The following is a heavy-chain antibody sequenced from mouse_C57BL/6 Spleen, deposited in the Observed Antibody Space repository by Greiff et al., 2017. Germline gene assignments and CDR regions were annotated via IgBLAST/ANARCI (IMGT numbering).Heavy chain of an antibody. CDR2: ISSGGSYT. CDR1: GFTFSSYG. D-gene: IGHD5-5*01. V-gene: IGHV5-6*01. Sequence: EVKLMESGGDLVKPGGSLKLSCAASGFTFSSYGMSWVRQTPDKRLEWVATISSGGSYTYYPDSVKGRFTISRDNAKNTLYLQMSSLKSEDTAMYYCARELRLPFYAMDYWGQGTSVTVSS. J-gene: IGHJ4*01. CDR3: ARELRLPFYAMDY.